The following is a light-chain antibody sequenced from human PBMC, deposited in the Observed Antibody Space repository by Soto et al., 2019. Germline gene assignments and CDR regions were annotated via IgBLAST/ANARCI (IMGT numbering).Light chain of an antibody. J-gene: IGKJ2*01. CDR3: XXXXXSPPYT. CDR2: GSS. CDR1: QSVSNNY. V-gene: IGKV3-20*01. Sequence: EVVLTQSPGTLSLSPGERXTLSCRASQSVSNNYLAWYQQKPGQAPRLLIFGSSDRATGIPDRFSGSGSGTDFTLTISRLXPXXXXXXXXXXXXXSPPYTFGQGTKLEIK.